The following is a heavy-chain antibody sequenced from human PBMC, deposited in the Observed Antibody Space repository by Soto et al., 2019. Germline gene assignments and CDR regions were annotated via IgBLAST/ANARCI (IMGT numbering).Heavy chain of an antibody. CDR1: GFPFNNAW. D-gene: IGHD1-26*01. V-gene: IGHV3-15*07. CDR2: VKSKPDGGSG. J-gene: IGHJ4*01. Sequence: EVQLVESGGGLVKPGGSLRLSCAASGFPFNNAWINWVRQVPGKGLEWVCRVKSKPDGGSGDYAAPVKGRLVVSRDDSKDIVYLQMNSLKTENTGVYNCTTDSRTTLPESRFSYWGHGTQVAVSS. CDR3: TTDSRTTLPESRFSY.